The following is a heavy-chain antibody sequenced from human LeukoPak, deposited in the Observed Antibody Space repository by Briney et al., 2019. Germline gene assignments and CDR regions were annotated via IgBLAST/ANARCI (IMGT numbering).Heavy chain of an antibody. CDR2: LSYDGDNK. CDR1: GFTFSRYV. V-gene: IGHV3-30*04. Sequence: PGGSLRLSCAASGFTFSRYVMIWVRQAPGKGLQWVSTLSYDGDNKYYVDSVKGRFTISRDNSKNTLYLQMNSLSAEDTAVYYCARHLSGVTGYTYGRGIDYWGQGTLVTVSS. J-gene: IGHJ4*02. CDR3: ARHLSGVTGYTYGRGIDY. D-gene: IGHD5-18*01.